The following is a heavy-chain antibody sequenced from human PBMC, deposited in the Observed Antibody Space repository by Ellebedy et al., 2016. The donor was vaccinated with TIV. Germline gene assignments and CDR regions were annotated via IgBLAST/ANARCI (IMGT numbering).Heavy chain of an antibody. CDR2: IDGTSYST. V-gene: IGHV3-23*01. D-gene: IGHD6-19*01. Sequence: GESLKISCVASGFTFRSYAMGWVRQAPGRGLEWVSAIDGTSYSTFYADSVEGRFTISRDNSKNTQYLQMNSLRVEDTAVYYCAKEPIEYSSAWYFDSWGQGTLVTVSS. J-gene: IGHJ4*02. CDR3: AKEPIEYSSAWYFDS. CDR1: GFTFRSYA.